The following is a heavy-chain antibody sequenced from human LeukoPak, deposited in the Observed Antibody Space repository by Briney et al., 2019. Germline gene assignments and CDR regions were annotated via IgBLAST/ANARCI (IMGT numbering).Heavy chain of an antibody. V-gene: IGHV1-69*13. J-gene: IGHJ4*02. CDR1: GGTFSSYA. Sequence: SVKVSCKASGGTFSSYAISWVRQAPGQGLEWMGGIIPIFGTANYAQKFQGRVTITADESTSTAYMELSSLRSEDTAVYYCARKDSSSSAFDYWGQGTLVTVSS. CDR3: ARKDSSSSAFDY. D-gene: IGHD6-6*01. CDR2: IIPIFGTA.